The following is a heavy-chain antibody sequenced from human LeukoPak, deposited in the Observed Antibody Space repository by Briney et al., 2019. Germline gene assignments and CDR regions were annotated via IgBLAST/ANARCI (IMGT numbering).Heavy chain of an antibody. V-gene: IGHV4-34*01. CDR1: GGSFSDYY. J-gene: IGHJ4*02. Sequence: SETLSLTCAVYGGSFSDYYWSWIRQPPGKGLEWIGEIHPYGRTNLNPSLRSRVSISIDTPNNQFSLKLTSVTAADTALYYCSRGKDQSKTGDSWGQGTLVTVSS. CDR2: IHPYGRT. CDR3: SRGKDQSKTGDS. D-gene: IGHD2-2*01.